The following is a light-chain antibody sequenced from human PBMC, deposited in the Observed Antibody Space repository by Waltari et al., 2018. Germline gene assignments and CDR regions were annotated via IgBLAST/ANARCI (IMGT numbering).Light chain of an antibody. Sequence: QSVLTQPPSVSGAPGQRVTISCTGSRSNIGAGYDVHWYQHLPGTAPKLLIYANTNGPSGVPDQVSASKSGTSASLAITCLQAEDEAEYYCQSYDSSLSGSGVFGGGTKLTVL. CDR1: RSNIGAGYD. CDR2: ANT. J-gene: IGLJ3*02. CDR3: QSYDSSLSGSGV. V-gene: IGLV1-40*01.